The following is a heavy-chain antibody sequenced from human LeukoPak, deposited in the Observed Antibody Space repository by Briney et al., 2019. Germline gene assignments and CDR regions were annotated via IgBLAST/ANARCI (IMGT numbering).Heavy chain of an antibody. V-gene: IGHV3-21*01. J-gene: IGHJ4*02. D-gene: IGHD3-10*01. CDR1: GFTFSSYI. CDR3: ARDRGGGAILYYFDY. CDR2: ISSSSSYI. Sequence: PGGSLRLSRAASGFTFSSYIMNWVRQAPGKGVEWVSSISSSSSYIYYADSVKGRFTISRDNAKNSLYLQMNSLRAEDTAVYYCARDRGGGAILYYFDYWGQGTLVTVSS.